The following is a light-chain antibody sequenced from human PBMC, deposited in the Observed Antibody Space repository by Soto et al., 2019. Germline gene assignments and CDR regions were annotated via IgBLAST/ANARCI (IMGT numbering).Light chain of an antibody. Sequence: QSALTQPASVSGSPGQSITISCTGTSSNVGSYNLVSWYQQHPGEAPKLMIYEASKRPSGVSNRFSGYKSGNTASLTISGLQAEDEADYYCCSYAGSDTMIFGGGTKLTVL. V-gene: IGLV2-23*01. CDR3: CSYAGSDTMI. CDR1: SSNVGSYNL. J-gene: IGLJ2*01. CDR2: EAS.